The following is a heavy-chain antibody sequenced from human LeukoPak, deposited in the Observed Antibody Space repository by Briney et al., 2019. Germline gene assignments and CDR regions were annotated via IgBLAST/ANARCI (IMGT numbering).Heavy chain of an antibody. CDR3: ARRPPAGGADWFDP. CDR1: GGSFSGYY. V-gene: IGHV4-34*01. CDR2: INHSGST. Sequence: PSETLSLTCAVYGGSFSGYYWSWIRQPPGKGLEWIGEINHSGSTNYNPSLKSRLTKSIDTSSNQFSLNLNSVTAADTAVYYCARRPPAGGADWFDPWGQGILVTVSS. D-gene: IGHD2-8*02. J-gene: IGHJ5*02.